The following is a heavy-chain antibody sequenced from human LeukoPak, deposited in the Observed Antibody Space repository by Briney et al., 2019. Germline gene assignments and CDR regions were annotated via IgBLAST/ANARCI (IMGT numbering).Heavy chain of an antibody. CDR3: ARDLGIFGVVSAY. V-gene: IGHV1-2*06. CDR2: INPNSGGT. CDR1: VYTFTGYY. Sequence: GASVKVSFKSSVYTFTGYYMHWVRQAPGQGLEWMGRINPNSGGTKYAQKFQGRVTMTRDTSISTAYMELSRLRSDDTAVYYCARDLGIFGVVSAYWGQGTLVTVSS. D-gene: IGHD3-3*01. J-gene: IGHJ4*02.